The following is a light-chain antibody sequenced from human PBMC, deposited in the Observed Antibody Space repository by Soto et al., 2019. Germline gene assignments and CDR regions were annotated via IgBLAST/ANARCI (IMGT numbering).Light chain of an antibody. CDR1: QSVSSN. V-gene: IGKV3-15*01. CDR3: PKYNKWPPIT. Sequence: EIVMSQSPATLSVSPGERATLSCRASQSVSSNLAWYQQKPGQAPRLLIYGASTKATGIPARFSGTRSGTEFFPSISSPESEDIAVYDWPKYNKWPPITFGKGTRLEIK. CDR2: GAS. J-gene: IGKJ5*01.